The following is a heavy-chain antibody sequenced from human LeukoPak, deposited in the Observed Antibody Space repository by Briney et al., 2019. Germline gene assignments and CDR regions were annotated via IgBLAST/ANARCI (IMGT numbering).Heavy chain of an antibody. J-gene: IGHJ4*02. CDR2: ISSTSSAI. V-gene: IGHV3-48*01. D-gene: IGHD5-18*01. CDR3: ARGAVDTAMVMDF. CDR1: GFTFSSYS. Sequence: GGSLRLSCAASGFTFSSYSMNWVRQGPGKGLEWVSYISSTSSAIYYADFVKGRFTTSRDNAKNSLYLQMNSLRAEDTAVYYCARGAVDTAMVMDFWGQGTLVTVSS.